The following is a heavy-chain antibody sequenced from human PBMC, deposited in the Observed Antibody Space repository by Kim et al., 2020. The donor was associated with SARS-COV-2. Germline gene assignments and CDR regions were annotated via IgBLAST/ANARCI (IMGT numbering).Heavy chain of an antibody. Sequence: GGSLRLSCAASGFTFDDYAMHWVRQAPGKGLEWVSGISWNSGSIGYADSVKGRFTISRDNAKNSLYLQMNSLRAEDTALYYCAKDIGDSSWYNYGMDVWGQGTTVTVSS. CDR2: ISWNSGSI. V-gene: IGHV3-9*01. CDR3: AKDIGDSSWYNYGMDV. J-gene: IGHJ6*02. CDR1: GFTFDDYA. D-gene: IGHD6-13*01.